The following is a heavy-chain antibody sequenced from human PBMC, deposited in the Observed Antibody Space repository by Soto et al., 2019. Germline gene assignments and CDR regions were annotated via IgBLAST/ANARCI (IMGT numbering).Heavy chain of an antibody. CDR3: ARRARPDFYYMDV. Sequence: EVQLAESGGGLAQPGGSLRLSCAASGFTLSGYAMDWVRQAPGKGLEYVSGISSNGVGTYYANSVQGRFTISRDNSKNTVYLQMCSLSPEDMAVYYCARRARPDFYYMDVWGNGTTVTVSS. D-gene: IGHD6-6*01. CDR1: GFTLSGYA. V-gene: IGHV3-64*01. CDR2: ISSNGVGT. J-gene: IGHJ6*03.